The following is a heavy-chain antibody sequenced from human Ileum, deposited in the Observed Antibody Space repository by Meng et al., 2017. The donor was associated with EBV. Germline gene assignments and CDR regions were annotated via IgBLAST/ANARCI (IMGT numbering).Heavy chain of an antibody. Sequence: QVQLVQSGAEVKKPGASVKVACEASGYTFSRYSMHWVRQAPGQGLEWMGWINTDTGKPRYAQGFTGRFVFSLDTSVRTAYLQISSLKAEDTAVYYCARDRGSSGWSNWFDPWGQGPLVTVYS. CDR1: GYTFSRYS. J-gene: IGHJ5*02. CDR3: ARDRGSSGWSNWFDP. D-gene: IGHD6-13*01. CDR2: INTDTGKP. V-gene: IGHV7-4-1*02.